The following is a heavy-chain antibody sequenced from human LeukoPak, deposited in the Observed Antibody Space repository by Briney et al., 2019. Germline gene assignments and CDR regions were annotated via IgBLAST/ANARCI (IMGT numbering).Heavy chain of an antibody. D-gene: IGHD2-2*01. Sequence: SETLSLTCTVSGGSISSYYWSWIRQPPGKGLEWIGYIYYSGSTNYNPSLKSRVTISVDTSKNQFSLKLGSVTAADTAVYYCARGSRPGVVPAGPDWGQGTLVTVSS. CDR2: IYYSGST. CDR1: GGSISSYY. CDR3: ARGSRPGVVPAGPD. J-gene: IGHJ1*01. V-gene: IGHV4-59*01.